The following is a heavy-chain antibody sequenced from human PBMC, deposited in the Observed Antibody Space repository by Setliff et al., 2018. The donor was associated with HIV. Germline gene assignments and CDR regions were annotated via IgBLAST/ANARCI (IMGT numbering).Heavy chain of an antibody. D-gene: IGHD6-25*01. CDR2: IYYSGST. J-gene: IGHJ4*02. V-gene: IGHV4-59*12. Sequence: PSETLSLTCTVSGGSISSSYWSWIRQPPGKGLEWIGYIYYSGSTYYNPSLKSRVTMSVDTSKNQFSLKLSSVTAADTAVYYCARGYGAAGGGYWGQGTLVTVSS. CDR1: GGSISSSY. CDR3: ARGYGAAGGGY.